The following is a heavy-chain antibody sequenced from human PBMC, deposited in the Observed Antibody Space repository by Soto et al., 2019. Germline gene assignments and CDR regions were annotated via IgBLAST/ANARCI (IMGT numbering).Heavy chain of an antibody. CDR1: GFIFSTFA. CDR3: VRGPSQGSSLLGTLDY. Sequence: VGSLRLSCSASGFIFSTFAMYWVRQGPGKGLEYVSAIFYNGAGRYYADPVKGRFTVSRDNSNNMLFLQMSSLKPEDTAVYYCVRGPSQGSSLLGTLDYWGQGTLVTVSS. V-gene: IGHV3-64D*06. D-gene: IGHD1-1*01. CDR2: IFYNGAGR. J-gene: IGHJ4*02.